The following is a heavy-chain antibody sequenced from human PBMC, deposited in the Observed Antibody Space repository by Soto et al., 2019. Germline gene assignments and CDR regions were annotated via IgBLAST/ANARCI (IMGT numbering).Heavy chain of an antibody. CDR3: ARDGQSLAPYALDV. Sequence: QVQVVESGGGVVQPGRSLRLSCTASGFTFSGHAMHWVRQPPGKGLVWVAQIWYDGSNKYYADSVKGRFTISRDNSKNTLYVQMDRLRVEDTAVYYCARDGQSLAPYALDVWGQGPSVTVSS. CDR1: GFTFSGHA. J-gene: IGHJ6*02. CDR2: IWYDGSNK. D-gene: IGHD6-19*01. V-gene: IGHV3-33*01.